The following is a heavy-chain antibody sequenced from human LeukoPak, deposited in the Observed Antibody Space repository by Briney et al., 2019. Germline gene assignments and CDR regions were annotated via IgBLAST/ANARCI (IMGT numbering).Heavy chain of an antibody. V-gene: IGHV4-4*08. CDR2: SGSI. CDR3: ASYPLGGGYYYSVY. J-gene: IGHJ4*02. Sequence: PSETLSLTFIVSGDSVTNHYWSLIRQPPGKGLEWIGYSGSINYNPSLKSRVTISVDTSRNQFSLKLSSVTAADTAIYYCASYPLGGGYYYSVYWGQGTLVTVSS. CDR1: GDSVTNHY. D-gene: IGHD2-21*02.